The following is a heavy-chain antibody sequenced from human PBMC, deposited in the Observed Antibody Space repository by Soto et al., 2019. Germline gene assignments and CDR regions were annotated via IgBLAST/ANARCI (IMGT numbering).Heavy chain of an antibody. V-gene: IGHV3-23*01. J-gene: IGHJ5*01. CDR1: GFTFTDYA. D-gene: IGHD4-17*01. CDR2: IGGSGDNT. Sequence: GGSLRLSCAASGFTFTDYAMTWVRQAPGKGLEWVSAIGGSGDNTYYADSVRGRFTISTDNSKNTLYLQMNSLRVEDTAVYYCARALPPLTVTTLFDWFDSWGQGTLVTVSS. CDR3: ARALPPLTVTTLFDWFDS.